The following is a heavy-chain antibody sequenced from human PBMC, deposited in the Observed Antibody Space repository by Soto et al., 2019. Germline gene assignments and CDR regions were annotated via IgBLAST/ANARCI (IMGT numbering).Heavy chain of an antibody. CDR3: ARLGNGWEFPFDH. Sequence: QVQLQESGPGLMKPSETLSLTCTVSGDSVNNDAYYWSWIRQPPGKGLEWIGYIYHSGITYYNPSLRSRVIMSIDMSENQFSLRLISVTAADTAVYYCARLGNGWEFPFDHWGQGTLVNVSS. CDR2: IYHSGIT. V-gene: IGHV4-61*08. J-gene: IGHJ4*02. CDR1: GDSVNNDAYY. D-gene: IGHD1-26*01.